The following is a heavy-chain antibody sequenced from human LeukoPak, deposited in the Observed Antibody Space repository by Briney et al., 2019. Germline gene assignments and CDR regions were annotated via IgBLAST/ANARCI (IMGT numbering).Heavy chain of an antibody. CDR1: GGTFSSYA. CDR3: ARTIYYDSSGYFEENYYGMDV. CDR2: IIPISGTA. V-gene: IGHV1-69*01. J-gene: IGHJ6*02. D-gene: IGHD3-22*01. Sequence: SVKVSCKASGGTFSSYAISWVRQAPGQGLEWMGGIIPISGTANYAQKFQGRVTITADESTSTAYMELSSLRSEDTAVYYCARTIYYDSSGYFEENYYGMDVWGQGTTVTVSS.